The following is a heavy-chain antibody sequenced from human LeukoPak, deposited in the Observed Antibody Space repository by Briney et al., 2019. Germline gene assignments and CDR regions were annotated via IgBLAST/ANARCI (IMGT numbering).Heavy chain of an antibody. V-gene: IGHV4-34*01. J-gene: IGHJ6*02. Sequence: SETLSLTCAVYGGSFSGYYWSWIRQPPGKGLEWIGEINHSGSTNYNPSLKSRVTISVDTSKNQFSLKLSSVTAADTAVYYCARGRGAMVRYYYGMDVWGQGTTVTVSS. CDR3: ARGRGAMVRYYYGMDV. CDR2: INHSGST. CDR1: GGSFSGYY. D-gene: IGHD5-18*01.